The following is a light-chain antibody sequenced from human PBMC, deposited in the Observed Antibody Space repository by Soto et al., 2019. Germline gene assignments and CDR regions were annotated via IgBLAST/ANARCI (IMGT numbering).Light chain of an antibody. CDR1: QRVSSY. V-gene: IGKV3-11*01. CDR3: QQRSNWPRELT. CDR2: DAS. Sequence: EIVLTQSPATLSLSPGERATLSCRASQRVSSYLAWYQQKPGQAPRLLIYDASNRATGIPARFSGSGSGTDFTLTISSLEPEDFAVYYCQQRSNWPRELTFGGGNKVEIK. J-gene: IGKJ4*01.